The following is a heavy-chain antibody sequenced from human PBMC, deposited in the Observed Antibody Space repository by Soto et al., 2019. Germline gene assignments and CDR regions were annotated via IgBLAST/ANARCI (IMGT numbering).Heavy chain of an antibody. D-gene: IGHD3-9*01. CDR2: IFYSGTT. CDR3: ARAGLRYFDGTNWFDP. V-gene: IGHV4-61*01. CDR1: GPSVSSGSYY. J-gene: IGHJ5*02. Sequence: SETLSLTCTVSGPSVSSGSYYWSWIRQPPGKGLERIGSIFYSGTTYYNPALKGRVTISLDTPKNPFSLKLSSVTAADTAVYHCARAGLRYFDGTNWFDPWGQGTLVSV.